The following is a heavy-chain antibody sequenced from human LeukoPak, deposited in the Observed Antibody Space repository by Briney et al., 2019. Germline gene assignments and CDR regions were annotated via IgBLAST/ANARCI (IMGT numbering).Heavy chain of an antibody. J-gene: IGHJ4*02. Sequence: PGRSLRLSCAASGFTYSSYGMHWVRQAPGKGLEWVSSISSSSSYIYYADSVKGRFTISRDNSKDTLYLQMDSLGVEDTALYYCAKDWDYGGTSHFDYWGQGTLVTVSS. CDR3: AKDWDYGGTSHFDY. CDR1: GFTYSSYG. CDR2: ISSSSSYI. V-gene: IGHV3-21*04. D-gene: IGHD4/OR15-4a*01.